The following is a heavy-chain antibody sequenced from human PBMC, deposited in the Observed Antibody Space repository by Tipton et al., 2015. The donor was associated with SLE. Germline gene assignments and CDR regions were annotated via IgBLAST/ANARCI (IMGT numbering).Heavy chain of an antibody. Sequence: TLSLTCAVSGRSFSSYFWSWVRQSPGKGLEWIGELNHGGTTNYNPSLKSRVSISIIPSSNHLSLKLSSVTAADTAVYYWAINFILEGVREYWGQGNLVTVSS. CDR1: GRSFSSYF. CDR2: LNHGGTT. J-gene: IGHJ4*02. CDR3: AINFILEGVREY. V-gene: IGHV4-34*01. D-gene: IGHD1-1*01.